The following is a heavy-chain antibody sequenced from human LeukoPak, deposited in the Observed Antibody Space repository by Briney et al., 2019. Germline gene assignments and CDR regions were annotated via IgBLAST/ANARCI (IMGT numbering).Heavy chain of an antibody. J-gene: IGHJ6*03. V-gene: IGHV4-59*13. Sequence: SDTLSLTCTVSGGSLSRYYWSGPRPPPGKGREWSGYIYYTGITNYNAPLKSRVTISVDTSKHQFSLEPTSVTAADTAVYYCARDYRYCSSTGCYNYYYMDVWGKGTTVTVSS. CDR2: IYYTGIT. CDR1: GGSLSRYY. D-gene: IGHD2-2*02. CDR3: ARDYRYCSSTGCYNYYYMDV.